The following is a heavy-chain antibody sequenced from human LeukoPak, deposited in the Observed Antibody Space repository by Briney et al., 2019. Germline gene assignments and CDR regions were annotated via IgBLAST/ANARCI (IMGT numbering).Heavy chain of an antibody. V-gene: IGHV4-31*03. Sequence: SETLSLTCTVSGGSISSGGYYWSWIRQHPGKGLEWIGYIYYSGSTYYNPSLKSRVTISVDTSKNQFSLKLSSVTAADTAVYYCAREDHSEGDGRDGYNFDYWGQGTLVTVSS. CDR2: IYYSGST. J-gene: IGHJ4*02. CDR3: AREDHSEGDGRDGYNFDY. CDR1: GGSISSGGYY. D-gene: IGHD5-24*01.